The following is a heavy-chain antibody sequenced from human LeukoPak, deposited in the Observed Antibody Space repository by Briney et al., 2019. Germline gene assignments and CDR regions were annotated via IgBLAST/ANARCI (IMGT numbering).Heavy chain of an antibody. CDR1: GFTVSSNY. CDR3: ARGGAYSSSSLDP. CDR2: IYSGGST. D-gene: IGHD6-6*01. J-gene: IGHJ5*02. V-gene: IGHV3-53*04. Sequence: GGSLRLSCAASGFTVSSNYMSWVRQAPGKGLEWVTVIYSGGSTYYADSVKGRFTISRHNSKNTLYLQMNSLRAEDTAVYYCARGGAYSSSSLDPWGQGTLVTVSS.